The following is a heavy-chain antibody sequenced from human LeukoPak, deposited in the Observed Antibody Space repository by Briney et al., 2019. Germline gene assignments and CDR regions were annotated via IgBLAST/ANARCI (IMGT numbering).Heavy chain of an antibody. D-gene: IGHD1-26*01. CDR2: INTYNGNT. CDR1: GYTFINSG. Sequence: ASVKVSCRASGYTFINSGITWVRQAPGQGLEWLGWINTYNGNTNFAQIVQSRVTMTTDTSTNTVHMELRSLTSDDTAVYYCAKGEDWFDPWGQGTLVTVSP. V-gene: IGHV1-18*01. CDR3: AKGEDWFDP. J-gene: IGHJ5*02.